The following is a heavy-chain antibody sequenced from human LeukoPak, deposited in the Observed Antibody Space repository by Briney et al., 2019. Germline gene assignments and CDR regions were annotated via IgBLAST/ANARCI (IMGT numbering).Heavy chain of an antibody. CDR3: ARQNDFRLDY. CDR2: IYPGDSDT. J-gene: IGHJ4*02. V-gene: IGHV5-51*01. D-gene: IGHD3-3*01. CDR1: GYSFANSW. Sequence: GESLKISCKGSGYSFANSWIGWVRQMPGEGLELMGIIYPGDSDTRYSPSLQGQVTISVDTSIGTAYLQWSSLKASDTAIYYCARQNDFRLDYWGQGTLVTVSS.